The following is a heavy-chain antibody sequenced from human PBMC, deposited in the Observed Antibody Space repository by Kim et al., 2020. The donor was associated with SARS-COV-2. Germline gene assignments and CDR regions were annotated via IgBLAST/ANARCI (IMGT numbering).Heavy chain of an antibody. CDR2: INHSGST. Sequence: SETLSLTCAVYGGSFSGYYWSWIRQPPGKGLEWIGEINHSGSTNYNPSLKSRVTISVDTSKNQFSLKLSSVTAADTAVYYCARGGVRFLEWLSTRRYYYYGMDVWGQGTTVTVSS. J-gene: IGHJ6*02. V-gene: IGHV4-34*01. CDR3: ARGGVRFLEWLSTRRYYYYGMDV. D-gene: IGHD3-3*01. CDR1: GGSFSGYY.